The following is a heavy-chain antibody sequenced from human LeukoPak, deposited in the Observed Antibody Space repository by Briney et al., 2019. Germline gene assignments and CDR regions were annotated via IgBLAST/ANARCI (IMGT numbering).Heavy chain of an antibody. V-gene: IGHV5-51*01. Sequence: GESLKISCKGSGYSFTSYWIGWVRQKPGKDLEWMGIIFPGDSDTRYSPSFQGQVTISADKSISTAYLQWSSLKASDTAMYYCARRVTYDSRAYYCLDYWGQGTLVTVSS. CDR2: IFPGDSDT. CDR1: GYSFTSYW. J-gene: IGHJ4*02. CDR3: ARRVTYDSRAYYCLDY. D-gene: IGHD3-22*01.